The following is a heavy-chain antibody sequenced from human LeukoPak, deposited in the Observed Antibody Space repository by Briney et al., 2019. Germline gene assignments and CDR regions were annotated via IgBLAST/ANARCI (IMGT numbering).Heavy chain of an antibody. CDR3: AREFRTLDAFDI. CDR1: GGSISSSTSY. J-gene: IGHJ3*02. D-gene: IGHD1-7*01. CDR2: IYYSGST. Sequence: SETLSLTCTVSGGSISSSTSYWGWIRQPPGKGLEWIGYIYYSGSTNYNPSLKSRVTISVDTSKNQFSLKLSSVTAADTAVYYCAREFRTLDAFDIWGQGTMVTVSS. V-gene: IGHV4-61*01.